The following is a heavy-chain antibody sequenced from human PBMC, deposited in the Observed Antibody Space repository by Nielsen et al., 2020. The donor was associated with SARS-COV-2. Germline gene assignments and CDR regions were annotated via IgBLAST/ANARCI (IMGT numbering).Heavy chain of an antibody. V-gene: IGHV3-7*01. Sequence: GESLKISCAASGFTFSSYWMSWVRQAPGKGLGWVANIKQDGSEKYYVDSVKGRFTISRDNAKNSLYLQMNSLKPEDSAVYYCARDPGYYLGSGTYYYYNMDVWGQGATVTVSS. CDR1: GFTFSSYW. D-gene: IGHD3-10*01. CDR3: ARDPGYYLGSGTYYYYNMDV. J-gene: IGHJ6*02. CDR2: IKQDGSEK.